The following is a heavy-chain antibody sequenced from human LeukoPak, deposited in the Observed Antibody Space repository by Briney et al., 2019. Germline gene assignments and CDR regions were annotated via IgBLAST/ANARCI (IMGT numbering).Heavy chain of an antibody. J-gene: IGHJ3*02. CDR2: IYPGDSDT. V-gene: IGHV5-51*07. CDR3: ARSPDAFDI. Sequence: SGGSLRLSCKGSGYSFTSYWIGWVHQMPGKGLEWMGIIYPGDSDTRYSPSFQGQVTISADKSISTAYLQWSSLKASDTAMYYCARSPDAFDIWGQGTMVTVSS. CDR1: GYSFTSYW.